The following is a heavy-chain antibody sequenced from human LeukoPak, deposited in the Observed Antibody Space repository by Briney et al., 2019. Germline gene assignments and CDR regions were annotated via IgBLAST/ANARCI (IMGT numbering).Heavy chain of an antibody. CDR2: ISSSSSYI. J-gene: IGHJ3*02. V-gene: IGHV3-21*01. CDR3: ARVGGYYYDSLRGAFDI. Sequence: PGGSLRLSCAASGFTFSSYSMNWVRQAPGKGLEWVSSISSSSSYIYYADSVKGRFTISRDNAKNSLYLQMNSLRAEDTAVYYCARVGGYYYDSLRGAFDIWGQGTMVTVSS. CDR1: GFTFSSYS. D-gene: IGHD3-22*01.